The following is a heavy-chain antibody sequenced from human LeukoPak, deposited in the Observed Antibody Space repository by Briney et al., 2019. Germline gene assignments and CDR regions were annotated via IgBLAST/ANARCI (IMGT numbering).Heavy chain of an antibody. CDR3: ARGAAVWFGESLLDY. V-gene: IGHV3-48*03. D-gene: IGHD3-10*01. CDR1: GFTFSSYE. J-gene: IGHJ4*02. CDR2: ISSSGSTI. Sequence: GGSLILSCAASGFTFSSYEMNWVRQAPGKGLEWVSYISSSGSTIYYADSVKGRFTISRDNAKNSLYLQMNSLRAEDTAVYYCARGAAVWFGESLLDYWGQGILVTVSS.